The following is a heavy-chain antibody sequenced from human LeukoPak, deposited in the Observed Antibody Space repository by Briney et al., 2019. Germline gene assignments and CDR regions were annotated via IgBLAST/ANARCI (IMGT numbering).Heavy chain of an antibody. D-gene: IGHD2-21*02. CDR2: INPHSGGT. CDR1: GFTFSGHY. CDR3: VREGNELLSKNFDY. V-gene: IGHV1-2*02. Sequence: ASVNVSCKASGFTFSGHYIHWVRQAPGQGLEWMGYINPHSGGTSSPQKFQGRVTMTTDTSISAVYMELSSLTSDDTAMYYCVREGNELLSKNFDYWGQGSLVTVSS. J-gene: IGHJ4*02.